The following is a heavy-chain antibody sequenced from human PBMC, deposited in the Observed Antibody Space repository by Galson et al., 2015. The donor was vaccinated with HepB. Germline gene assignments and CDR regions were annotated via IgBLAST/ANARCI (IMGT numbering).Heavy chain of an antibody. CDR3: ASVTSNVGFGELPGFDY. D-gene: IGHD3-10*01. J-gene: IGHJ4*02. Sequence: SLRLSCAASGFTFSDYYMSWIRQAPGKGLEWVSYISSSSSYTNYADSVKGRFTISRDNAKNSLYLQMNSLRAEDTAVYYCASVTSNVGFGELPGFDYWGQGTLVTVSS. CDR2: ISSSSSYT. CDR1: GFTFSDYY. V-gene: IGHV3-11*03.